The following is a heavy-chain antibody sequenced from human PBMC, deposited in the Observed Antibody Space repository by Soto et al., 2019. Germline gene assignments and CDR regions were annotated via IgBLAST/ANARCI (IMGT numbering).Heavy chain of an antibody. CDR1: GYTFTSYA. D-gene: IGHD4-17*01. CDR3: ARGSHDYGYYYYGMDV. Sequence: ASVKVSCEASGYTFTSYAIHWVRQAPGQRLEWMGWINAGNGNTKYSQKFQGRVTITRDTSAGTAYMELSSLRSEDTAVYYCARGSHDYGYYYYGMDVWGQGPTVTVSS. CDR2: INAGNGNT. V-gene: IGHV1-3*01. J-gene: IGHJ6*02.